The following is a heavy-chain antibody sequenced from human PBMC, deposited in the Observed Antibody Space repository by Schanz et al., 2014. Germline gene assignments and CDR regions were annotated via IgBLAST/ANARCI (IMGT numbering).Heavy chain of an antibody. J-gene: IGHJ6*02. D-gene: IGHD3-10*01. CDR1: GFTFSDYC. Sequence: QVQLVESGGGLVKPGGSLRLSCAASGFTFSDYCMVWIRQAPGKGLEWVSYICSRRTVKYADSVKGRFTISRDNAKSSLYLQMGSLRVEDTAVYYCCRSGSPIYYHGLDVWGQGTTVTVSS. V-gene: IGHV3-11*01. CDR2: ICSRRTV. CDR3: CRSGSPIYYHGLDV.